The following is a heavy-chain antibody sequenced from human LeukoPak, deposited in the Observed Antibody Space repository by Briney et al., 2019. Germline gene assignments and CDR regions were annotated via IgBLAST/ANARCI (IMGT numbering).Heavy chain of an antibody. V-gene: IGHV3-21*01. CDR3: ARSLVTAISIGY. CDR1: GFTFSSYS. J-gene: IGHJ4*02. CDR2: ISSSSSYI. D-gene: IGHD2-21*02. Sequence: GGSLRLSCAASGFTFSSYSMNWVRQAPGKGLEWVSSISSSSSYIYYADSVKGRFTISRDNAKNSLYLQMNSLRAEDTAVYYCARSLVTAISIGYWGQGTLVTVSS.